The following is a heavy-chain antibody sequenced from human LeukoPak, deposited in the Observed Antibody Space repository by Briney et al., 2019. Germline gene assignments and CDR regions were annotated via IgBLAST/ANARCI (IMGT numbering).Heavy chain of an antibody. CDR2: MHHGRST. CDR1: GYSVSSGYY. J-gene: IGHJ3*02. V-gene: IGHV4-38-2*01. Sequence: PSETLSLTCDVFGYSVSSGYYWGWIRQTPGKGLEFIVSMHHGRSTYYNPSLRSRVTTSVDTSKNQFSLKLSSVTAADTALYYCARSWNFGRAVEAFGIWGQGTMVTVSS. D-gene: IGHD1-7*01. CDR3: ARSWNFGRAVEAFGI.